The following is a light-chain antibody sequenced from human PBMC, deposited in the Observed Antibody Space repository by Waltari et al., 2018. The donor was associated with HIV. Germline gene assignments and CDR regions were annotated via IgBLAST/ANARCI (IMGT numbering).Light chain of an antibody. J-gene: IGKJ3*01. CDR3: QQSYGFPFN. CDR2: SAY. CDR1: QAISTY. Sequence: DIQMTQSPSSLSASLGDSVVITCRARQAISTYLHWYQQKSGKATVLLVYSAYKLQPGAPSRLRGAGSGKDFSLSISGLKTEDFATYFCQQSYGFPFNFGPGT. V-gene: IGKV1-39*01.